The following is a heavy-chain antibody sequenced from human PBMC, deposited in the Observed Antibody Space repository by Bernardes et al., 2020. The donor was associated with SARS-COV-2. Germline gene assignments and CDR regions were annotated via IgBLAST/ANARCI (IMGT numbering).Heavy chain of an antibody. V-gene: IGHV4-39*01. D-gene: IGHD3-16*01. Sequence: SETLSLTCTVSGGSINSIHYAWGWIRQPPGKGLEWIGSVYSSGSAFYNPSLQSRVSMSVDSSKSQFSLNLASVTAADTALYYCAKVLLSGVGGRGRFDPLGQGTLVTVSS. CDR2: VYSSGSA. CDR1: GGSINSIHYA. J-gene: IGHJ5*02. CDR3: AKVLLSGVGGRGRFDP.